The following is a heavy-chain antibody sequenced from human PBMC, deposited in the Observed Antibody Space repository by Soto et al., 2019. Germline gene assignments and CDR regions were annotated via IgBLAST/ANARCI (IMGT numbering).Heavy chain of an antibody. D-gene: IGHD3-22*01. CDR3: ALRSMAVVPEY. V-gene: IGHV4-59*01. CDR1: GDSISSYY. CDR2: LYYGRTA. Sequence: QVQLQESGPGLVKPSETLSLTCAVSGDSISSYYCMWIRQPPGKGLESIGYLYYGRTANYNPSLNNRVTVSVATATNQCSLTLSSMTAADTAVYYCALRSMAVVPEYWGQGTLVTVSS. J-gene: IGHJ4*02.